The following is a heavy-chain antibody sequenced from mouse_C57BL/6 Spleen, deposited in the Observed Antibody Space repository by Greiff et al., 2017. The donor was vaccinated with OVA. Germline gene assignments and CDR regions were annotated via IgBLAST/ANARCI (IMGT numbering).Heavy chain of an antibody. V-gene: IGHV5-16*01. CDR1: GFTFSDYY. Sequence: EVQVVESEGGLVQPGSSMKLSCTASGFTFSDYYMAWVRQVPEKGLEWVANINYDGSSTYYLDSLKSRFIISRDNAKNILYLQMSSLKSEDTATYYCARDRGYYGNYGGYFDVWGTGTTVTVSS. J-gene: IGHJ1*03. D-gene: IGHD2-1*01. CDR3: ARDRGYYGNYGGYFDV. CDR2: INYDGSST.